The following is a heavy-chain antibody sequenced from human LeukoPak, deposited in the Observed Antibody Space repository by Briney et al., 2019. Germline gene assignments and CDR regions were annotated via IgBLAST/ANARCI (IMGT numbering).Heavy chain of an antibody. V-gene: IGHV1-8*01. CDR2: MNPHSGNT. CDR1: GYTFSSND. Sequence: ASVKVSCKASGYTFSSNDINWVRQATGQGLEWMGWMNPHSGNTGYAQKFQGRVTMTEDTSTDTAYMELSSLRSEDTAVYYCARGYRNAFDIWGQGTMVTVSS. CDR3: ARGYRNAFDI. D-gene: IGHD5-18*01. J-gene: IGHJ3*02.